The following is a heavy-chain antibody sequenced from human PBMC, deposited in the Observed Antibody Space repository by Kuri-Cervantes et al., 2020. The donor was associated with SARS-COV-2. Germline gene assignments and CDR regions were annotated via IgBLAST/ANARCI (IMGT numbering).Heavy chain of an antibody. D-gene: IGHD4-17*01. CDR2: IYSGGSST. CDR3: AKLGSRRHYGD. J-gene: IGHJ4*02. V-gene: IGHV3-23*03. CDR1: GFTFSSYA. Sequence: GESLKISCAASGFTFSSYAMSWVRQAPGKGLEWVSVIYSGGSSTYYAGSVKGRFTISRDNSKNTLYLQMNSLRAEDTAVYYCAKLGSRRHYGDWGQGTLVTVSS.